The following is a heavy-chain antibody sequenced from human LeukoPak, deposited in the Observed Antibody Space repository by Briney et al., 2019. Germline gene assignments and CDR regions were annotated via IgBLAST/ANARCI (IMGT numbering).Heavy chain of an antibody. D-gene: IGHD2-15*01. CDR3: ARDRGYCSGNTCLLYDY. Sequence: ASVKVSCKASGYTFTGYYVHWVRQAPGHGLEWMGWINPNGGGTNYAQKFQGRVTMTRDTSISTAYMELSRLISDDTAVYYCARDRGYCSGNTCLLYDYWGQGTLVTVSS. CDR1: GYTFTGYY. J-gene: IGHJ4*02. V-gene: IGHV1-2*02. CDR2: INPNGGGT.